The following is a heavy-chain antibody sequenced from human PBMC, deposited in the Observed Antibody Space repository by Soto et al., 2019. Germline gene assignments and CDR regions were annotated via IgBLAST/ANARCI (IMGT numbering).Heavy chain of an antibody. D-gene: IGHD4-17*01. CDR1: GGSISSGGYY. V-gene: IGHV4-31*03. J-gene: IGHJ6*02. Sequence: GPGPSTPSETLSLTCTVSGGSISSGGYYWNWIRQHPGKGLEWIGYISYSGRTFYNPSLKSRVNISVDTSKKQFSLKLSSVTAADTAVYYCAREEGAVTTGGYYYYYGIDVWGQGTTVTV. CDR2: ISYSGRT. CDR3: AREEGAVTTGGYYYYYGIDV.